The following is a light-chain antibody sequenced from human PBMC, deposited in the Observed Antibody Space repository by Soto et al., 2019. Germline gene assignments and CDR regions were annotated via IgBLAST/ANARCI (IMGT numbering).Light chain of an antibody. CDR3: QQYGSSPFT. Sequence: EVVLTQSPATLSLSPGERATLSCRASQSVNSYLAWYQQKPGQAPRLLIYDASNRATGIPARFSGSGSGTDFTLTISRLEPEDFAVYYCQQYGSSPFTFGPGTKVDIK. J-gene: IGKJ3*01. V-gene: IGKV3-20*01. CDR2: DAS. CDR1: QSVNSY.